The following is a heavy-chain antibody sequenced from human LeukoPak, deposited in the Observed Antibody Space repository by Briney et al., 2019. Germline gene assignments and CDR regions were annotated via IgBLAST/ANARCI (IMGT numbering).Heavy chain of an antibody. CDR3: ARDYLYYDSSGYYSHGY. V-gene: IGHV1-2*06. J-gene: IGHJ4*02. CDR1: GYTFNDYY. D-gene: IGHD3-22*01. CDR2: INPNSGGT. Sequence: ASVKVSCKVSGYTFNDYYRHWVRQAPRQVLEWMGRINPNSGGTNYAQKFQGRVTMTRDTSISTAYMELSRLRSDDTAVYYCARDYLYYDSSGYYSHGYWGQGTLVTVSS.